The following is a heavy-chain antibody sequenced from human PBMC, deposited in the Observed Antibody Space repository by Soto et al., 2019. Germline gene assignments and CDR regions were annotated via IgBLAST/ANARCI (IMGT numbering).Heavy chain of an antibody. V-gene: IGHV4-59*08. D-gene: IGHD6-13*01. CDR3: ARHPSKPSSSWYWFDP. CDR2: IYYSGST. CDR1: GGPISSYY. Sequence: PSETLSLTCPVSGGPISSYYWSWIRQPPGKGLEWIGYIYYSGSTNYNPSLKSRVTISVDTSKNQFSLKLSSVTAADTAVYYCARHPSKPSSSWYWFDPWGQGTLVTVSS. J-gene: IGHJ5*02.